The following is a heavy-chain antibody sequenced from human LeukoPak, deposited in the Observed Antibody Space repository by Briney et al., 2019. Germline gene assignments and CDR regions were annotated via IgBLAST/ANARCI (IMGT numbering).Heavy chain of an antibody. V-gene: IGHV4-34*01. Sequence: SETLSLTCAVYGGSFSGYYWSWIRQPPGKGLEWIGEINRSGSTNYNPSLKSRVTISVDTSKNQFSLKLSSVTAADTAVYYCARVGYCSGGSCYSKNQDYWGQGTLVTVSS. CDR2: INRSGST. J-gene: IGHJ4*02. D-gene: IGHD2-15*01. CDR1: GGSFSGYY. CDR3: ARVGYCSGGSCYSKNQDY.